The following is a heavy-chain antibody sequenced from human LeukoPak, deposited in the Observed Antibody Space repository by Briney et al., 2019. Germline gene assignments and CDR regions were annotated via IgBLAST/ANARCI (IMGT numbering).Heavy chain of an antibody. CDR3: ARVARIAAAGYFDY. D-gene: IGHD6-13*01. V-gene: IGHV3-33*01. J-gene: IGHJ4*02. CDR1: GFTFSSYG. Sequence: GRSLRLSCAASGFTFSSYGMHWVRQAPGEGLEWVAVIWYDGSNKYYADSVKGRFTISRDNSKNTLYLQMNSLRAEDTAVYYCARVARIAAAGYFDYWGQGTLVTVSS. CDR2: IWYDGSNK.